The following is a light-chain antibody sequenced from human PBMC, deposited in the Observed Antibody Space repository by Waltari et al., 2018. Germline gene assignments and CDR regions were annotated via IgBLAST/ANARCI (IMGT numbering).Light chain of an antibody. Sequence: DIVMTQSPDSLAVSLGERATSNCKSSQSVFYSPTKKNDRAWYRQKPGQPPKLLIYGACARESVVPDRFSCRGSAPDFPLTISSLQAEDVAVYYCQQYSITPRTTFGGGTSVEI. CDR1: QSVFYSPTKKND. CDR3: QQYSITPRTT. CDR2: GAC. J-gene: IGKJ4*01. V-gene: IGKV4-1*01.